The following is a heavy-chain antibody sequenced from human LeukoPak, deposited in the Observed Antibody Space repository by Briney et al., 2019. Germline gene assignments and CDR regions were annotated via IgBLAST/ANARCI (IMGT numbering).Heavy chain of an antibody. Sequence: TGGSLRLSCAASGFTFSDYYMSWIRQAPGKGLEWVSYISSSGSTIYYADSVKGRFTISRDNAKNSLYLQMNSLRAEDTAVYYCVRDREMDTAMIDYWGQGTLVTVSS. CDR2: ISSSGSTI. CDR3: VRDREMDTAMIDY. V-gene: IGHV3-11*01. CDR1: GFTFSDYY. D-gene: IGHD5-18*01. J-gene: IGHJ4*02.